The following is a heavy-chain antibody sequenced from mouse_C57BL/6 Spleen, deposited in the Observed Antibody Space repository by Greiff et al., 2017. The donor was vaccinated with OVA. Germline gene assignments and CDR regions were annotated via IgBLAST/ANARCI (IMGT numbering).Heavy chain of an antibody. D-gene: IGHD2-4*01. J-gene: IGHJ3*01. Sequence: QVQLQQPGAELVKPGASVKLSCKASGYTFTSYWMQWVKQRPGQGLEWIGEIDPSDSYTNYNQKFKGKATLTVDTSSSTAYMQLSSLTSEDSAVYYCASRGYDYSWFAYWGQGTLVTVSA. CDR3: ASRGYDYSWFAY. CDR1: GYTFTSYW. CDR2: IDPSDSYT. V-gene: IGHV1-50*01.